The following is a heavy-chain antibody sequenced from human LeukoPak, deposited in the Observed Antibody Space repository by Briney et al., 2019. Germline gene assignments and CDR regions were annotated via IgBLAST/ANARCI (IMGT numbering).Heavy chain of an antibody. J-gene: IGHJ3*02. Sequence: GASVKVSCKVSGYNFAELSMYWVGQAPGKGFEWLGGFDPDDGDRVYAQKFQGRVTMTEDSSAETGYMELSSLTSDDTAVYYCTTGWVSNSNAFDIWGQGTTVAVSS. V-gene: IGHV1-24*01. CDR3: TTGWVSNSNAFDI. D-gene: IGHD6-6*01. CDR1: GYNFAELS. CDR2: FDPDDGDR.